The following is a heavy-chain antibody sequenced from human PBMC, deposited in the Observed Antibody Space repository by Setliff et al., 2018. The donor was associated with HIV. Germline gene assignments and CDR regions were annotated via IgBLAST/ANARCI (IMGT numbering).Heavy chain of an antibody. CDR1: GYIFTGYY. CDR2: INPKSGGT. D-gene: IGHD3-3*01. J-gene: IGHJ3*02. V-gene: IGHV1-2*06. Sequence: RASVKVSCKASGYIFTGYYMHWVRQAPGQGPEWLGRINPKSGGTRYAQKFQGRVSMTRDTAISTAYMELSRLRSDDSAVYYCARLPFITIFGVLNGDDGFDIWGQGTMVTVSS. CDR3: ARLPFITIFGVLNGDDGFDI.